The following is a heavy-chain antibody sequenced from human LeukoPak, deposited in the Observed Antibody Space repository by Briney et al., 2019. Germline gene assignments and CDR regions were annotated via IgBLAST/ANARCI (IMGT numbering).Heavy chain of an antibody. V-gene: IGHV5-51*01. J-gene: IGHJ3*02. CDR2: IYPGDSDT. CDR3: ASTDYDSSLGVRAFDI. Sequence: GESLKISCKGPGYSFTSYWIGWVRQMPGKGPEWMGIIYPGDSDTRYSPSFQGQVTISADKSISTAYLQWSSLKASDTAMYYCASTDYDSSLGVRAFDIWGQGTMVTVSS. CDR1: GYSFTSYW. D-gene: IGHD3-22*01.